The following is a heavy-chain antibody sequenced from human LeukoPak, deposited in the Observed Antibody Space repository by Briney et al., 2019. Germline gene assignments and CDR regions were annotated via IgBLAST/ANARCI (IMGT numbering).Heavy chain of an antibody. Sequence: LTGGSLRLSCAASGFTFSNYAMSWVRQAPGKGLEWVSAIPGSGGNTYYADSVKGRFTISRDNSKNTVFLQMNSLRAEDTAVYYCAKWGDYVVLTGYYVSDSWGQGTLVTVSS. CDR2: IPGSGGNT. V-gene: IGHV3-23*01. D-gene: IGHD3-9*01. J-gene: IGHJ5*01. CDR3: AKWGDYVVLTGYYVSDS. CDR1: GFTFSNYA.